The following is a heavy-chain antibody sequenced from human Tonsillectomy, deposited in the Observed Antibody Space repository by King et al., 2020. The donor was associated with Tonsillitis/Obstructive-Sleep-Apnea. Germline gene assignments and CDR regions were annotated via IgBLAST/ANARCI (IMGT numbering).Heavy chain of an antibody. CDR1: GFTFRSYS. CDR2: ISSSSSYI. V-gene: IGHV3-21*01. CDR3: ARGGAAVVSGVDY. J-gene: IGHJ4*02. D-gene: IGHD4-23*01. Sequence: VQLVESGGGLVKPGGSLRLSCAASGFTFRSYSMNWGRHAPGRGLEWVSSISSSSSYIYYADSVKGRFTISRDNAKNSLYLQMDSLRAEDTAVYYCARGGAAVVSGVDYWGQGALVTVSS.